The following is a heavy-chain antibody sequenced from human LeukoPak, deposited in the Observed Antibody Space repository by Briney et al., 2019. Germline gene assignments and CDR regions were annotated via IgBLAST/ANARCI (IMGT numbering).Heavy chain of an antibody. CDR2: INPSGGST. CDR3: ARDWDYDSSGYYSTDY. V-gene: IGHV1-46*01. Sequence: EASVKVSCKASGYTFTSYYMHWVRQAPGQGLEWMGIINPSGGSTSYAQKFQGRVTMTRDTSTSTVYMELSSLRSEDTAVYYCARDWDYDSSGYYSTDYWGQGTLVTVSS. D-gene: IGHD3-22*01. J-gene: IGHJ4*02. CDR1: GYTFTSYY.